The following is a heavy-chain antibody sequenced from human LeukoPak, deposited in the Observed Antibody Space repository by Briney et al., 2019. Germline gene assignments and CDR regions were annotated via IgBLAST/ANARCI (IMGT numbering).Heavy chain of an antibody. CDR3: ARKGLLGYCSNGVCRDYYYYMDV. CDR1: GGSFSNYY. CDR2: INDRGTT. D-gene: IGHD2-8*01. V-gene: IGHV4-34*01. J-gene: IGHJ6*03. Sequence: PSETLSLTCAVYGGSFSNYYWSWIRQPPGKGLEGIGEINDRGTTTYNPSLNSRVTVSVDTSKSQFSLKMTSVTAADTAVYFCARKGLLGYCSNGVCRDYYYYMDVWGKGTAVIVSS.